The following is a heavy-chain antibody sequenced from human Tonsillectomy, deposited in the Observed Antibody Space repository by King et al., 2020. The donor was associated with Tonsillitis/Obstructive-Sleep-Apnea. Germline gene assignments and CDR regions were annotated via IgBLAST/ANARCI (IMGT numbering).Heavy chain of an antibody. CDR2: IYYSGST. J-gene: IGHJ5*02. D-gene: IGHD3-16*01. Sequence: QLQESGPGLVKPSETLSLTCTVSGGSISSSSYYWGWIRQSPGKGLEWIGSIYYSGSTYYNPSLKSRVTISVDTSKNQFSLKLSSVTAADTAVYYCARPTEGLVGASWFDPWGQGTLVTVSS. CDR1: GGSISSSSYY. CDR3: ARPTEGLVGASWFDP. V-gene: IGHV4-39*01.